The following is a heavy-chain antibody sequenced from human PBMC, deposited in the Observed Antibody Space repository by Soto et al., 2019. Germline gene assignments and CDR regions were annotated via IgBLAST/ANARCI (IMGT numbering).Heavy chain of an antibody. CDR1: GGTFSSYA. D-gene: IGHD3-9*01. Sequence: SVKVSCKASGGTFSSYAISWVRQAPGQGLEWMGGIIPIFGTANYAQKFQGRVTITADESTSTAYMELSSLRSEDTAVYYCARADDILTDYYSTRTEYFHHWGQGTLVSVSS. J-gene: IGHJ1*01. CDR2: IIPIFGTA. CDR3: ARADDILTDYYSTRTEYFHH. V-gene: IGHV1-69*13.